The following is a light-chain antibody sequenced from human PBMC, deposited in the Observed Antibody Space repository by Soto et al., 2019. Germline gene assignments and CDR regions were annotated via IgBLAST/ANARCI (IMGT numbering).Light chain of an antibody. V-gene: IGKV1D-8*03. J-gene: IGKJ1*01. CDR1: QGISSY. Sequence: VICMTQSPSSLSASTGDRVTISCRMSQGISSYLAWYQHKPGKGPKLLIYGASTLQSGVPSRFSGSGSGTDFTLTISSLQPEDVATYYCQKRNSIPPWTFGNGNKVDIK. CDR2: GAS. CDR3: QKRNSIPPWT.